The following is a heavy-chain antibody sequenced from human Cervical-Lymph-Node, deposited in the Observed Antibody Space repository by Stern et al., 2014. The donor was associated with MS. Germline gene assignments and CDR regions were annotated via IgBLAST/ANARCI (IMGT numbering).Heavy chain of an antibody. CDR3: AKDINLRGTYYFDY. V-gene: IGHV3-9*01. D-gene: IGHD2-15*01. J-gene: IGHJ4*02. CDR1: GFTFDDYA. Sequence: VQLVQSGGGLVQPGRSLRLSCAASGFTFDDYAMHWVRQAPGNGLEWVSGISWNSGNIGYADSVKGRFTISRDNAKNSLYLQMNSLRAEDTALYYCAKDINLRGTYYFDYWGQGTLVTVSS. CDR2: ISWNSGNI.